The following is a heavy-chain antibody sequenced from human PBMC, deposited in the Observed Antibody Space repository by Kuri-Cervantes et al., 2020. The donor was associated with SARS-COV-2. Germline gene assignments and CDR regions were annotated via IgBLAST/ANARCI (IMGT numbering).Heavy chain of an antibody. D-gene: IGHD2-21*01. Sequence: GSLRLSCAVSGGSISSSNRWSWVRQPPGKGLEWNGEIYHSGSTNYNPSLKSRVTISVDTSKNQFSLKLSSVTAADTAVYYCARAPNDSTPTYYFDYWGQGTLITVSS. CDR1: GGSISSSNR. CDR2: IYHSGST. J-gene: IGHJ4*02. CDR3: ARAPNDSTPTYYFDY. V-gene: IGHV4-4*02.